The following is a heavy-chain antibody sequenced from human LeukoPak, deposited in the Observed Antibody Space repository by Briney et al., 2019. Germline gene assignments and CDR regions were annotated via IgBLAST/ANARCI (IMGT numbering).Heavy chain of an antibody. CDR2: INPSGGST. V-gene: IGHV1-46*01. J-gene: IGHJ5*02. CDR3: ARVNSAARPGKGVSWFDP. Sequence: ASVKVSCKASGYTFTSYYMHWVRQAPGQGLEWMGIINPSGGSTSYAQKFQGRVTMTRDTSTSTVYMELSSLRSEDTAVYYCARVNSAARPGKGVSWFDPWGQGTLVTISS. CDR1: GYTFTSYY. D-gene: IGHD6-6*01.